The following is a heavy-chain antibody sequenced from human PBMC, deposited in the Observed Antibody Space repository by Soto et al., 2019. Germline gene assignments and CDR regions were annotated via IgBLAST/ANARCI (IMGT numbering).Heavy chain of an antibody. CDR3: ARRRRDYGDYRYYYGMDV. Sequence: GEALKISCXGSGYSFTSYWISWVHQMPGKGLEWMGRIDPSDSYTNYSPSFQGHVTISADKSISTAYLQWSSLKASDTAMYYCARRRRDYGDYRYYYGMDVWGQGTTVTVSS. D-gene: IGHD4-17*01. J-gene: IGHJ6*02. CDR1: GYSFTSYW. CDR2: IDPSDSYT. V-gene: IGHV5-10-1*01.